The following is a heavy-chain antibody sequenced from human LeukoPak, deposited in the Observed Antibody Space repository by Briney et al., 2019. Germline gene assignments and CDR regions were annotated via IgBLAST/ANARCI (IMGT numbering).Heavy chain of an antibody. Sequence: GGSLRLSCAASGFTFSSYGMSWVRQAPGKGLEWVSAISGSGGSTYYADSVKGRFTISRDNSKNTLYLQMNSLRAEDTAVYYCARSIVVVPAAMPDYWGQGTLVTVSS. J-gene: IGHJ4*02. CDR2: ISGSGGST. D-gene: IGHD2-2*01. CDR1: GFTFSSYG. V-gene: IGHV3-23*01. CDR3: ARSIVVVPAAMPDY.